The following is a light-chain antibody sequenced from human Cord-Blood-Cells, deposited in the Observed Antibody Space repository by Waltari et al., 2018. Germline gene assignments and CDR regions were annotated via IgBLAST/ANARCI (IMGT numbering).Light chain of an antibody. Sequence: QSALTQPASVSGSPGQSVTISCTGTTIHVYRDNYTSGYQQHPGKATKLMIYDVSKRPSGVSSRFSGSKSGNTASLTISGIQAEDEADYYCSSYTSSSTWVFGGGTKLTVL. CDR2: DVS. CDR1: TIHVYRDNY. CDR3: SSYTSSSTWV. V-gene: IGLV2-14*01. J-gene: IGLJ3*02.